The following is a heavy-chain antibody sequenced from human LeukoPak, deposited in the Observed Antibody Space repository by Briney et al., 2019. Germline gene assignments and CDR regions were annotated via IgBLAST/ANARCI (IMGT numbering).Heavy chain of an antibody. Sequence: GGSLGLSCAASGFTVSSNYMSGVRQAPGRGLEWVSVIYSGGSTYYEDSVKGRFTISRDNSKNTLYPQTNSLRAEDTAVYYCARDYRLRSGEFDYWGQGTLVTVSS. CDR3: ARDYRLRSGEFDY. D-gene: IGHD3-10*01. V-gene: IGHV3-66*01. CDR1: GFTVSSNY. J-gene: IGHJ4*02. CDR2: IYSGGST.